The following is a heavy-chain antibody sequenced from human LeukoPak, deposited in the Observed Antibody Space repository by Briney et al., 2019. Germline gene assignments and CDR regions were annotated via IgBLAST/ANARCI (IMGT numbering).Heavy chain of an antibody. CDR3: ARSGGFHYSDYEVDY. V-gene: IGHV1-46*01. Sequence: ASVKVSXKASGYAFTSYYMHWVRQAPGQGLEWMGIINPSGGSTSYAQRFQGRVTMTRDTSTSTLHMELNSLRSEDTAVYYCARSGGFHYSDYEVDYWGQGTLVIVSS. D-gene: IGHD5-12*01. J-gene: IGHJ4*02. CDR1: GYAFTSYY. CDR2: INPSGGST.